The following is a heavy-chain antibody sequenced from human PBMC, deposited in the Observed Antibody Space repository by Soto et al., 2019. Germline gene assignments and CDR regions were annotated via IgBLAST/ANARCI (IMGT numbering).Heavy chain of an antibody. CDR2: ISYDGSNK. Sequence: GGSLRLSCAASGFTFSSYAMHWVRQAPGNGLEWVAVISYDGSNKYYADSVKGRFTISRDNSKNTLYLQMNSLRAEDTAVYYCARGTQDYYDSSGYYVPDYWGQGTLVTVSS. CDR3: ARGTQDYYDSSGYYVPDY. D-gene: IGHD3-22*01. V-gene: IGHV3-30-3*01. J-gene: IGHJ4*02. CDR1: GFTFSSYA.